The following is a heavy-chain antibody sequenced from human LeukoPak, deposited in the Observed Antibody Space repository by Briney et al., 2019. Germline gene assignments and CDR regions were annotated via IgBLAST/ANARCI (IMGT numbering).Heavy chain of an antibody. D-gene: IGHD4-23*01. V-gene: IGHV3-23*01. CDR3: AKDWTTVVTPKGYYFDS. CDR1: GFIFNNYA. CDR2: ISTTGGST. J-gene: IGHJ4*02. Sequence: AGGSLRLSCAASGFIFNNYAMSWVRQAPGKGLEWVSAISTTGGSTYYADSVKGRFTISRDNSKNTLSLQMDSLRVEDTAVYYCAKDWTTVVTPKGYYFDSWGQGTLVTVSS.